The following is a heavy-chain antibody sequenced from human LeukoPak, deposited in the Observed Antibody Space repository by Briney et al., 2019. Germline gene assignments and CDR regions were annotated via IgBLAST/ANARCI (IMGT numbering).Heavy chain of an antibody. CDR1: GFTFSSYS. Sequence: GGSLGLSCAASGFTFSSYSMNWVRQAPGKGLEWVSYISSSSTIYYADSVKGRFTISRDNSKNTLYLQMNSLRAEDTAVYYCAASSTSCFDYWGQGTLVTVSS. CDR3: AASSTSCFDY. CDR2: ISSSSTI. J-gene: IGHJ4*02. V-gene: IGHV3-48*01. D-gene: IGHD2-2*01.